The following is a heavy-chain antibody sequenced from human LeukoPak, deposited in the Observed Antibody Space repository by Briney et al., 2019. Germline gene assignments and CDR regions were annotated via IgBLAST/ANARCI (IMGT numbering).Heavy chain of an antibody. CDR1: GFSDSTIF. D-gene: IGHD1-1*01. Sequence: GGSLRLSCEASGFSDSTIFMGWVRQAPGKGLEWVSIIHIGVTTHYADSVKGRFTISRDNFKITLYLQMNRLRVEDTAVYYCARERGRDWGQGTLVTVSS. V-gene: IGHV3-53*01. J-gene: IGHJ4*02. CDR3: ARERGRD. CDR2: IHIGVTT.